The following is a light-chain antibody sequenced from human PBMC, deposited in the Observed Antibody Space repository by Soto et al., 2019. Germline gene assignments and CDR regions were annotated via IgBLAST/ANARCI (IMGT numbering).Light chain of an antibody. CDR2: DAN. CDR1: NSDVGNFNL. V-gene: IGLV2-23*01. CDR3: CSYAGVSAYV. J-gene: IGLJ1*01. Sequence: QSALTQPASVSGSPGQTITISCTGTNSDVGNFNLVSWYQQHPDKAPKLISYDANKRPSGDSGRFSGSKSGNTTSLTISGLRSEDEAEFHCCSYAGVSAYVFGTGTKVTVL.